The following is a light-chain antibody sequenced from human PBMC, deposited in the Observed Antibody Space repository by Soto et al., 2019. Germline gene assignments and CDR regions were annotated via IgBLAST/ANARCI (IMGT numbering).Light chain of an antibody. CDR3: QQRSNWPPIT. CDR2: EAS. CDR1: QTVSSS. Sequence: ELVLTQSPATLSLSPGERATLSRRASQTVSSSLAWYQQKPCQAPRLLIYEASNRATGIPDRFSGSGSGTDFTLTISSLEPEDFAVYYCQQRSNWPPITFGQGTRLEIK. V-gene: IGKV3-11*01. J-gene: IGKJ5*01.